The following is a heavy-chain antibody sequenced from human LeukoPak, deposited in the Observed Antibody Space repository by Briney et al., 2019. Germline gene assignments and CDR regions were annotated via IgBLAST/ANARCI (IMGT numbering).Heavy chain of an antibody. CDR2: IYSGGST. J-gene: IGHJ4*02. CDR1: GFTVSSNH. CDR3: ARLTGYMIEDYFDY. V-gene: IGHV3-53*01. Sequence: GGSLRLSCAASGFTVSSNHMSWVRQAPGKGLEWVSVIYSGGSTYYTDSVKGRFTISRDNSKNTLYLQVNSLRAEDTAVYYCARLTGYMIEDYFDYWGQGTLVTVSS. D-gene: IGHD3-22*01.